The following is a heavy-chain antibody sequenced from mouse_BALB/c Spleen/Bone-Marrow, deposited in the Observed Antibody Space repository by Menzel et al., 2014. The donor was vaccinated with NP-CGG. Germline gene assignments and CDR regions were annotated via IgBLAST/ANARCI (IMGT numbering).Heavy chain of an antibody. CDR1: GYTFSSYY. CDR2: INPSNGGT. V-gene: IGHV1S81*02. Sequence: LVESGAELVKPGAPVKLSCKASGYTFSSYYMYWVKQRPGQGLEWIGEINPSNGGTKFNEKFKSKATLTVDKSSSTAYMQLSSLTSEDSAVYYCTRSNYGYWYFDVWGAGTTVTVSS. CDR3: TRSNYGYWYFDV. D-gene: IGHD1-1*01. J-gene: IGHJ1*01.